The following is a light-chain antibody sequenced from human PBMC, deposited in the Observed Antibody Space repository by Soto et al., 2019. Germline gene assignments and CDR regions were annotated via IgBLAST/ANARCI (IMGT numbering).Light chain of an antibody. CDR3: XSYAGSYTWV. Sequence: QSALTQPRSVSGSPGQSVTISCTGTSSDVGGYNYVSWYQQHPGKAPKFMIYDVSKRPSGXXXXXSGSKSGNTASLTISGXXXXXXXXXXXXSYAGSYTWVFGGGTKLTVL. V-gene: IGLV2-11*01. CDR2: DVS. J-gene: IGLJ3*02. CDR1: SSDVGGYNY.